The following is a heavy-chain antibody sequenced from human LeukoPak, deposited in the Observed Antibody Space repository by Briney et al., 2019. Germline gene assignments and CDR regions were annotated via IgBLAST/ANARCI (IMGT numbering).Heavy chain of an antibody. V-gene: IGHV3-7*01. J-gene: IGHJ5*02. CDR3: ASLDVTYYDFWSGYSNWFDP. CDR1: GFTFSTHW. D-gene: IGHD3-3*01. Sequence: GGSLRLSCAASGFTFSTHWMSWVRQAPGKGLEWVANIKQDGSEKYYVDSVKGRFTISRDNAKNSLYLQMNSLRAEDTAVYYCASLDVTYYDFWSGYSNWFDPWGQGTLVTVSS. CDR2: IKQDGSEK.